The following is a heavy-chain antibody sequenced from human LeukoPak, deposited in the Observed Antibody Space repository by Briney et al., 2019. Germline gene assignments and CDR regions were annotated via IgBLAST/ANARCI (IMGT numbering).Heavy chain of an antibody. D-gene: IGHD3-3*01. V-gene: IGHV4-34*01. J-gene: IGHJ5*02. CDR2: INHSGST. Sequence: PSETLSLTCAVYGGSFSGYYWSRIRQPPGKGLEWIGEINHSGSTNYNPSLKSRVTISVDTSKNQFSLKLSSVTAADTAVYYCARGGARAGAAAPRRQLRQNNWFDPWGQGTLVTVSS. CDR3: ARGGARAGAAAPRRQLRQNNWFDP. CDR1: GGSFSGYY.